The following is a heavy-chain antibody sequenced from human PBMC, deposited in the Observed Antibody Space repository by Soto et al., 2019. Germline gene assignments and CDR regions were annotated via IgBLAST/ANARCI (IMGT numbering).Heavy chain of an antibody. J-gene: IGHJ5*02. D-gene: IGHD2-8*01. Sequence: SETLSLTCTVSGGSITSSSYYWGWIRQPPGKGLEWIGNIYHSGSTYYNPSLKSRVTISVDRSKNQFSLKLSSVTAADTAVYYCARGEMVYATIAGGAPYWFDPWGQG. V-gene: IGHV4-39*07. CDR2: IYHSGST. CDR3: ARGEMVYATIAGGAPYWFDP. CDR1: GGSITSSSYY.